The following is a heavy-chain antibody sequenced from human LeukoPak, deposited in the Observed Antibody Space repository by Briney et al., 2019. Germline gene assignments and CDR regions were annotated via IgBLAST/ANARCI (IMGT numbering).Heavy chain of an antibody. CDR1: GGSISTYY. D-gene: IGHD2-15*01. V-gene: IGHV4-59*01. CDR3: ARLGGEGYCSGGSCYLDY. J-gene: IGHJ4*02. Sequence: SETLSLTCTVSGGSISTYYWSWIRQPPGKGLEWIGYIYYRGNTNYNPSLKSRVTISVDTSKNQFSLKLGSVTAADTAVYYCARLGGEGYCSGGSCYLDYWGQGTLVSVSS. CDR2: IYYRGNT.